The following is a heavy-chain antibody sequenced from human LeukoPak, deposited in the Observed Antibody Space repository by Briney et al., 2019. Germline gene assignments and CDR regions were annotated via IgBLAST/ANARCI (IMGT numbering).Heavy chain of an antibody. D-gene: IGHD6-19*01. J-gene: IGHJ4*02. CDR1: GGTFSSYA. CDR3: ARDRPGIAVAGTFDY. V-gene: IGHV1-69*04. CDR2: IIPILGIA. Sequence: SVKVSCKASGGTFSSYAISWVRQAPGQGLEWMGRIIPILGIANYAQKFQGRVTITADKSTSTAYMELSSLRSEDTAVYYCARDRPGIAVAGTFDYWGQGTLATVSS.